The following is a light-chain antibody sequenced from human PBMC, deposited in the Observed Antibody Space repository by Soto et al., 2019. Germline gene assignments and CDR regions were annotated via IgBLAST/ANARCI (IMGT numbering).Light chain of an antibody. CDR1: QSIDIW. CDR2: KAS. Sequence: DIQMTQSPSTLSASVGDRVTITCRASQSIDIWLAWYQQKPGKAPKHLIYKASNLESGVPSRFSGSGSGTEFTLTISSLQPDXSXXXXXXHXYGYSRTFGQDQAGDQT. CDR3: XHXYGYSRT. V-gene: IGKV1-5*03. J-gene: IGKJ2*01.